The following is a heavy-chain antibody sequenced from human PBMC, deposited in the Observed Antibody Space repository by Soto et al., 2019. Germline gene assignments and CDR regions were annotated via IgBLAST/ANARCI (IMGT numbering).Heavy chain of an antibody. CDR1: GFTLSSYW. CDR3: ARASYNWNPEYGMDV. D-gene: IGHD1-1*01. Sequence: GGSLRLSCAVSGFTLSSYWMHWVRQAPGKGLVWVSRINTDGSKTSYADSVKGRFTISRDNAKNTLYLQMNSLRVEDTAVYYCARASYNWNPEYGMDVWGQGTTVTVSS. CDR2: INTDGSKT. V-gene: IGHV3-74*01. J-gene: IGHJ6*02.